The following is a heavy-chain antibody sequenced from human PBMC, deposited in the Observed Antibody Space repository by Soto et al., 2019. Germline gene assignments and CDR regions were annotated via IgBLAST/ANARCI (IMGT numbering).Heavy chain of an antibody. J-gene: IGHJ4*02. CDR2: IHKSGST. CDR1: GDSVTNYF. CDR3: ARVGYCGGDCSFPDY. V-gene: IGHV4-59*02. D-gene: IGHD2-21*02. Sequence: PSETLSLTCTVSGDSVTNYFWNWIRQAPGKGLEWIGYIHKSGSTNYNPSLKSRVTISVDTSKNQLSLKLSSVTAADTAVYYCARVGYCGGDCSFPDYWGQGTLVTVSS.